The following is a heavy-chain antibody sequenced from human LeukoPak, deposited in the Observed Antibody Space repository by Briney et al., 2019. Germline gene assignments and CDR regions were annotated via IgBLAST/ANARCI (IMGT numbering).Heavy chain of an antibody. V-gene: IGHV3-74*01. J-gene: IGHJ4*02. Sequence: GGSLRLSCAASGFSLSSYWMHWVRQAPGKGLVWVSRINSDGSTTNYADSVKGRFTISRDNAKNTLYLQMNSLRAEDTALYYCAKNGRDDHDKYFFDFWGQGTLVSVSS. D-gene: IGHD3-9*01. CDR3: AKNGRDDHDKYFFDF. CDR2: INSDGSTT. CDR1: GFSLSSYW.